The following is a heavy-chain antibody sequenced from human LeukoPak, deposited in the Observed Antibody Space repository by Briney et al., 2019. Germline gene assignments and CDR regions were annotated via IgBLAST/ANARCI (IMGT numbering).Heavy chain of an antibody. V-gene: IGHV3-53*01. CDR2: FSVGGAT. Sequence: GGSLRLSCAASGFTVSSNYMSWVRQAPGKGLEWVSVFSVGGATYYADSVKGRFTISRDNSENTLYLQMKSLRAEDTAVYYCARGDGYNFFDYWGQGTLVTVFS. CDR1: GFTVSSNY. CDR3: ARGDGYNFFDY. D-gene: IGHD5-24*01. J-gene: IGHJ4*02.